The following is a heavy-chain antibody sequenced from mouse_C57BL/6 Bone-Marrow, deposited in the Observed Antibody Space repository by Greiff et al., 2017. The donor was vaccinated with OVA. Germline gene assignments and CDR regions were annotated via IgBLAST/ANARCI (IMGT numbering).Heavy chain of an antibody. D-gene: IGHD3-2*02. CDR2: ISYDGSN. J-gene: IGHJ2*01. CDR1: GYSITSGYY. CDR3: ARTRQLRVPFDY. V-gene: IGHV3-6*01. Sequence: DVKLQESGPGLVKPSQSLSLTCSVTGYSITSGYYWNWIRQFPGNKLEWMGYISYDGSNNYNPSLKNRISITRDTSKNQFFLKLNSVTTEDTATYYCARTRQLRVPFDYWGQGTTLTVSS.